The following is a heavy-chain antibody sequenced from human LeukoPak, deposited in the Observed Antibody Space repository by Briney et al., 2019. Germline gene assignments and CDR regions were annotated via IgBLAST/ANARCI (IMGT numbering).Heavy chain of an antibody. CDR1: GFTFSTYT. CDR2: ISSEGGGT. Sequence: GGSLSLSCSASGFTFSTYTMHWGRVAPGPGLEYVSVISSEGGGTSYADSVNGRFTISRDNSKSPLYLRMSSLRAEDTAVYYCVYEISGWVYWGQGALVTVSS. D-gene: IGHD6-19*01. CDR3: VYEISGWVY. J-gene: IGHJ4*02. V-gene: IGHV3-64D*06.